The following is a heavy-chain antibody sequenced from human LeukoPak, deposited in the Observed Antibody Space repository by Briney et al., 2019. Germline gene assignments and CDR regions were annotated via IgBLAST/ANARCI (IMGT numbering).Heavy chain of an antibody. Sequence: SETLSLTCTVSGGSISSYYWSWIRQPAPKGLEWIGRIYTSGSTNYNPSLKSRVTMSVGTSKSQFSLKLSSVTAADTAVYYCASHSFRSSWYNFDYRGEGRLVTVSS. CDR2: IYTSGST. CDR3: ASHSFRSSWYNFDY. J-gene: IGHJ4*02. D-gene: IGHD6-13*01. CDR1: GGSISSYY. V-gene: IGHV4-4*07.